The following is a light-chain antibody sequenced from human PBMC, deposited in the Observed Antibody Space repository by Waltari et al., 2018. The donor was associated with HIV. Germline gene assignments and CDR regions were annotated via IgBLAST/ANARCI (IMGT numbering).Light chain of an antibody. J-gene: IGKJ4*01. V-gene: IGKV4-1*01. Sequence: DVVMTQSPDSLAVSLGERATIKCKSSRTILYTSNNQNYLAWYQQKPGQHPKLLIYWASTRQPGVPDRFSGSGSGTDFTLTISSLQAEDVAVYSCQQYFATPPTFGGGTKVEIK. CDR2: WAS. CDR3: QQYFATPPT. CDR1: RTILYTSNNQNY.